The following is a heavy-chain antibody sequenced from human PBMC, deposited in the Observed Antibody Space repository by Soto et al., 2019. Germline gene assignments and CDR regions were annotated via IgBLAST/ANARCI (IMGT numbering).Heavy chain of an antibody. CDR2: INAGNGNT. V-gene: IGHV1-3*01. J-gene: IGHJ4*02. Sequence: ASVKVSCKASGYTFTSYAMHWVRQAPGQRLEWMGWINAGNGNTKYSQKFQGRVTITRDTSASTAYMELSSLRSEDTAVYYCASGVVVAATANYFDYWGQGTLVTVSS. CDR3: ASGVVVAATANYFDY. D-gene: IGHD2-15*01. CDR1: GYTFTSYA.